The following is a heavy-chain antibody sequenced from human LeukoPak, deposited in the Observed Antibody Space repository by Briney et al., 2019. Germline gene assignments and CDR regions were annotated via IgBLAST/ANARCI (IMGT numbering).Heavy chain of an antibody. CDR1: GFTFSNYG. CDR3: AKRGVVIRVILVGFHKEAYYFDS. CDR2: ISGSGGGT. J-gene: IGHJ4*02. Sequence: GGSLRLSCAASGFTFSNYGMSWVRQAPGKGLEWVAGISGSGGGTNYADSVKGRFTISRDNPRNTLYLQMNSLRAEDTAVYFCAKRGVVIRVILVGFHKEAYYFDSWGRGALVTVSS. D-gene: IGHD3-22*01. V-gene: IGHV3-23*01.